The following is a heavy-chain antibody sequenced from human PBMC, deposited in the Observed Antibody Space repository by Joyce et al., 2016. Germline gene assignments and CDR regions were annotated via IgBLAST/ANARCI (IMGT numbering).Heavy chain of an antibody. V-gene: IGHV4-59*02. CDR1: GGSVSSYY. CDR2: IYYSGST. CDR3: ARAYNYGTIGYYFDY. J-gene: IGHJ4*02. D-gene: IGHD3-10*01. Sequence: QVQLQESGPGLVKPSETLSLTCTVSGGSVSSYYWTWIRQPPGKGLEWIGYIYYSGSTNYNPSHKSRVTISLDTSKNQFSLNLSSVTAADTAVYYCARAYNYGTIGYYFDYWGQGTLVTVSS.